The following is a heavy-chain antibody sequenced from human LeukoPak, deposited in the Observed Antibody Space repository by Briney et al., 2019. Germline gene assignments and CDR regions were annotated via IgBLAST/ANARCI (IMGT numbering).Heavy chain of an antibody. V-gene: IGHV4-30-4*08. J-gene: IGHJ5*02. D-gene: IGHD2-2*01. CDR3: ARDLTVVPAAMGWFDP. CDR1: GGSISSGDYY. Sequence: SQTLSLTCTVSGGSISSGDYYWSWTCQPPGKGLEWIGYIYYSGSTYYNPSLKSRVTISVDTSKNQFSLKLSSVTAADTAVYYCARDLTVVPAAMGWFDPWGQGTLVTVSS. CDR2: IYYSGST.